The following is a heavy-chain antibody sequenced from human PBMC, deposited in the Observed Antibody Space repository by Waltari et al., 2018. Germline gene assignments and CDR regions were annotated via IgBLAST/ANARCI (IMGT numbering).Heavy chain of an antibody. D-gene: IGHD1-26*01. CDR2: IYSGGST. V-gene: IGHV3-66*02. Sequence: EVQLVESGGGLVKPGGSLRLSCAASGFTVSSNYMSWVRQAPGKGLEWVSVIYSGGSTYYADSVKGRFTISRDNSKNTLYLQMNSLRAEDTAVYYCARDVLEVGATGAFDIWGQGTMVTVSS. CDR1: GFTVSSNY. J-gene: IGHJ3*02. CDR3: ARDVLEVGATGAFDI.